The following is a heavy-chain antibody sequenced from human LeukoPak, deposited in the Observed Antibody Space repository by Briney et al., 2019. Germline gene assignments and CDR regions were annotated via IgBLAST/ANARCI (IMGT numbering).Heavy chain of an antibody. CDR1: GGSISSSSYY. CDR2: IYYSGST. CDR3: ARVHDSSGYYVDY. J-gene: IGHJ4*02. D-gene: IGHD3-22*01. Sequence: SETLSLTCTVSGGSISSSSYYWGWIRQPPGKGLEWIGSIYYSGSTYYNPSLKSRVTISVDTSKNQFSLKLSSVTAADTALYYCARVHDSSGYYVDYWGQGTLVTVSS. V-gene: IGHV4-39*07.